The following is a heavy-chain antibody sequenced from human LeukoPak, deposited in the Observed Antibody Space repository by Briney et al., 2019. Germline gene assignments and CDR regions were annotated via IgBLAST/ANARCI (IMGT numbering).Heavy chain of an antibody. J-gene: IGHJ3*02. Sequence: ASVTVSCKASGYTVTSYGISWVRQAPGQGLEWVGWISAYNGNTNYAQKLQGKVTMTTDTSTSTAYMELRSLSSDDRAVYYCARVNRGSYSVAKDAFDIWGQGTMVTVSS. CDR2: ISAYNGNT. CDR1: GYTVTSYG. CDR3: ARVNRGSYSVAKDAFDI. D-gene: IGHD1-26*01. V-gene: IGHV1-18*01.